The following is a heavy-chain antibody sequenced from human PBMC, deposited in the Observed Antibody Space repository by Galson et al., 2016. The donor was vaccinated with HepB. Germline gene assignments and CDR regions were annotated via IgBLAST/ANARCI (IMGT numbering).Heavy chain of an antibody. J-gene: IGHJ5*01. V-gene: IGHV3-53*01. D-gene: IGHD2-15*01. Sequence: SLRLSCAVSDSSVSVSYMSWVRQAPGKGLEWVSVLYRGGYTNYADSVEGRFTISRDNSKNTLYLQMNSLRADDTAVYYCARLGANPSCLGGSCYRWFDSWGQGIMVTVSS. CDR3: ARLGANPSCLGGSCYRWFDS. CDR2: LYRGGYT. CDR1: DSSVSVSY.